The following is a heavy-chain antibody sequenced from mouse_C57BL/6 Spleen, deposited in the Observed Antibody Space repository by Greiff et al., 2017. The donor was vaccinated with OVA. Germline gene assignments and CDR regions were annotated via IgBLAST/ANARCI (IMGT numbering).Heavy chain of an antibody. J-gene: IGHJ1*03. CDR1: GYTFTSYW. CDR3: ARWLHYWYFDV. D-gene: IGHD2-2*01. CDR2: IDPSDSET. V-gene: IGHV1-52*01. Sequence: QVQLQQPGAELVRPGSSVKLSCKASGYTFTSYWMHWVKQRPIQGLEWIGNIDPSDSETHYNQKFKDKATLTVDKSSSTAYMQLSSLTSEDSAVYYCARWLHYWYFDVWGTGTTVTVSS.